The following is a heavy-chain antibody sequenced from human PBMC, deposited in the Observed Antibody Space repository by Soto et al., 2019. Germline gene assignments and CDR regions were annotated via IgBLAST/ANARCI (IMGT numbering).Heavy chain of an antibody. J-gene: IGHJ2*01. Sequence: QVQLVESGGGVVQPGKSLRLSCAASGFTFSDYGMHWVRQAPGKGPEWLAVISYDGTTQHYVDSVKGRFTISRDNSKNTLNLQMNSLRADDTAMYFCVRGIPSQYSSTWLYWHFDLWGPGTLVTVSS. D-gene: IGHD6-13*01. CDR1: GFTFSDYG. CDR3: VRGIPSQYSSTWLYWHFDL. CDR2: ISYDGTTQ. V-gene: IGHV3-30*03.